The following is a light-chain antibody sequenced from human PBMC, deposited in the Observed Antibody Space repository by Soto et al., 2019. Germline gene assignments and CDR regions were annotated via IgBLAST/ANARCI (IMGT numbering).Light chain of an antibody. J-gene: IGKJ1*01. V-gene: IGKV1-27*01. Sequence: DIQMTQSPSSLSASVGDRVTITCRASQGISNYLAWYQQKPGRVPTLLISAASTLQSGVPSRFSGSGSGTDSTLTITSLQPEDVATYYCQRYNDASTFGQGTKVEI. CDR3: QRYNDAST. CDR2: AAS. CDR1: QGISNY.